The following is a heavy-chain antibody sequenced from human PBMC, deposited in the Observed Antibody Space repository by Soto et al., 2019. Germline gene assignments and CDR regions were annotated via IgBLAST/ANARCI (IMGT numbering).Heavy chain of an antibody. V-gene: IGHV2-5*02. CDR1: GFSLTTSGVG. D-gene: IGHD3-3*01. Sequence: QITLNESGPTVVNPTETLTLTCTFSGFSLTTSGVGVGWVRQSPGKAPEWLAFIYWDDDKRYSTSLKSRLTITKDTSKNQVVLTMANVDPAYTATYYCAHRVLRAVFGLVTTTAIDFDFWGQGTPVVVSS. J-gene: IGHJ4*02. CDR3: AHRVLRAVFGLVTTTAIDFDF. CDR2: IYWDDDK.